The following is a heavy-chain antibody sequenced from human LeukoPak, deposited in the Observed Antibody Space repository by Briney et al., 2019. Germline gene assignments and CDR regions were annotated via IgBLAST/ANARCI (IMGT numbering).Heavy chain of an antibody. D-gene: IGHD3-3*01. J-gene: IGHJ4*02. CDR3: ARGGDFRPFDY. V-gene: IGHV4-59*01. CDR1: GGSISSYY. Sequence: SETLSLTCTVSGGSISSYYWSWIRQPPGKGLEWIGYTYYSGSTNYNPSLKSRVTISVDTSKNQFSLKLSSVTAADTAVYYCARGGDFRPFDYWGQGTLVTVSS. CDR2: TYYSGST.